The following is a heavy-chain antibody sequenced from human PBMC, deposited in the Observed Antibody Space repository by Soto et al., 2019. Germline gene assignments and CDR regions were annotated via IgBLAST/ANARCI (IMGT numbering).Heavy chain of an antibody. V-gene: IGHV4-31*03. CDR3: AVDTAMGNYYYYGMDV. D-gene: IGHD5-18*01. J-gene: IGHJ6*02. CDR2: IYYSGST. Sequence: SETLSLTCTVSGGSISSGVYYWSWIRHHPGKGLERIGYIYYSGSTYYNPSLKSRVTISVDTSKNQFSLKLSSVTAADTAVYYCAVDTAMGNYYYYGMDVWGQGTTMTV. CDR1: GGSISSGVYY.